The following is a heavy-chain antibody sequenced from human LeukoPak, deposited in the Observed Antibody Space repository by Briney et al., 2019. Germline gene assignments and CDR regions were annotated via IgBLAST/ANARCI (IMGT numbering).Heavy chain of an antibody. J-gene: IGHJ5*02. Sequence: SETLSLTCTVSGGSINSMYWSWIRQPPGKGLEWIGYIYHSGSTNSNCNPSLKSRVTISVDTSKNQFSLKLSSVTAADTAVYYCARYSGSYNWFDPWGQGTLVTVSS. CDR3: ARYSGSYNWFDP. D-gene: IGHD1-26*01. CDR2: IYHSGSTNS. CDR1: GGSINSMY. V-gene: IGHV4-59*01.